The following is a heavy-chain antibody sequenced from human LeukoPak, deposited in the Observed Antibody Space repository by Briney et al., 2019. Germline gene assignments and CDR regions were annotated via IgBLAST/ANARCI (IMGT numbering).Heavy chain of an antibody. CDR1: GFTFSSYA. CDR2: ISSSSSTI. Sequence: GGSLRLSCAASGFTFSSYAMSWVRQAPGKGLEWVSAISSSSSTIYYADSVKGRFTISRDNAKNSLYLQMNSLRAEDTAVYYCAGVSGSYYGPAFDYWGQGTLVTVSS. J-gene: IGHJ4*02. V-gene: IGHV3-48*01. D-gene: IGHD1-26*01. CDR3: AGVSGSYYGPAFDY.